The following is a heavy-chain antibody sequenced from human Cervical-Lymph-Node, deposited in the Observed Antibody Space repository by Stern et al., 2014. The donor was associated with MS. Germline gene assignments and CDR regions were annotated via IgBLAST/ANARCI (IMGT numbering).Heavy chain of an antibody. CDR1: GFTFSLYA. D-gene: IGHD6-19*01. J-gene: IGHJ4*02. V-gene: IGHV3-23*04. CDR2: ISGTDSST. Sequence: VQLVQSGGDLAQPGGSLRLSCAVSGFTFSLYAMSWVRQAPGKGLEWVSAISGTDSSTYYAETVKGRFTISRDNSKSTLYLQMNNLRAEDTAVYYCAKEGIAVASFDYWGQGTLVTVSS. CDR3: AKEGIAVASFDY.